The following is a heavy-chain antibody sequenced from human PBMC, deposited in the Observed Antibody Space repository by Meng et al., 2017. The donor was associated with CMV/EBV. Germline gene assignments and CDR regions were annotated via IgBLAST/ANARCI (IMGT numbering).Heavy chain of an antibody. Sequence: TSGVGVGWIRQPPRKALEWLALIYWNDDKRYSPSLESKLTITKDTSKKQVVLTMTNMDTGDTATYYCEHLHTYYDLWSSYYTGWFDPWGQGTLVTVSS. CDR3: EHLHTYYDLWSSYYTGWFDP. D-gene: IGHD3-3*01. CDR1: TSGVG. CDR2: IYWNDDK. J-gene: IGHJ5*02. V-gene: IGHV2-5*01.